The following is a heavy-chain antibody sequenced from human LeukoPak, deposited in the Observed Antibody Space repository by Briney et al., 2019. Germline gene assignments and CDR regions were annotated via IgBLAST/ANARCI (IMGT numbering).Heavy chain of an antibody. V-gene: IGHV4-4*07. CDR2: IYSSESNPHT. CDR1: GASVTDYY. D-gene: IGHD3/OR15-3a*01. CDR3: TRDWTRLSSVF. Sequence: SAPLSLTCTVSGASVTDYYWGWVRQPAGKGLDWIGRIYSSESNPHTNYNPSLKSRVTLSVDTSTNQVSLKLNSVTAADTAVYYCTRDWTRLSSVFWGQGVLVTVSS. J-gene: IGHJ4*02.